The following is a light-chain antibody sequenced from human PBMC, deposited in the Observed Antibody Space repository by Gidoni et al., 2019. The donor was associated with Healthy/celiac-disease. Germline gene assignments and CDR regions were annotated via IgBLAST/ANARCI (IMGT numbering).Light chain of an antibody. V-gene: IGKV1-39*01. CDR1: QSIIRY. CDR2: AAS. J-gene: IGKJ4*01. Sequence: DIKMTQSPSSLSASVGDSVTITCRASQSIIRYLNWYQQKPGKAPKLLIYAASSLQSGVPSRFSGSGSGTDFTLTISSLQPEDFATYYFQQSYSTPLTFXGXTKVEIK. CDR3: QQSYSTPLT.